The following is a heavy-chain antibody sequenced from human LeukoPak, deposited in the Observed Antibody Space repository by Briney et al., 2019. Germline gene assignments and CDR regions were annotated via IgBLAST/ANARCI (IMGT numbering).Heavy chain of an antibody. CDR2: IYTSGST. Sequence: KPSQTLSLTCTVSGGSISSGSYYWSWIRQPAGKGLEWIGRIYTSGSTNYNPSLKSRVTISVGTSKNQFSLKLSSVTAADTAVYYCARVSGSMYNWFDPWGQGTLVTVSS. D-gene: IGHD6-25*01. J-gene: IGHJ5*02. CDR3: ARVSGSMYNWFDP. CDR1: GGSISSGSYY. V-gene: IGHV4-61*02.